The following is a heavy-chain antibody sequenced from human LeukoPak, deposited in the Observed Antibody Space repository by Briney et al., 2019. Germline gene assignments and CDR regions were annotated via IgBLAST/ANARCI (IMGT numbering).Heavy chain of an antibody. Sequence: SETLSLTYTVSGGSVSSGSYYWSWIRQPPGKGLEWIGYIYYSGSTNYNPSLKSRVTISVDTSKNQFPLKLSSVTAADTAVYYCARVGYYDFWSGYARDAFDIWGQGTMVIVS. J-gene: IGHJ3*02. D-gene: IGHD3-3*01. CDR1: GGSVSSGSYY. CDR2: IYYSGST. CDR3: ARVGYYDFWSGYARDAFDI. V-gene: IGHV4-61*01.